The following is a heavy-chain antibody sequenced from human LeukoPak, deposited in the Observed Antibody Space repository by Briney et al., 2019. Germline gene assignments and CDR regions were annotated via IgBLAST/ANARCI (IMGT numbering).Heavy chain of an antibody. V-gene: IGHV4-39*07. Sequence: SETLSLTCTVSGGSISSSSYYWSWIRQPPGKGLEWIGEINHSGSTNYNPSLKSRVTISVDTSKNQFSLKLSSVTAADTAVYYCARVAGIAAAGKDAFDIWGQGTMVTVSS. CDR2: INHSGST. D-gene: IGHD6-13*01. J-gene: IGHJ3*02. CDR1: GGSISSSSYY. CDR3: ARVAGIAAAGKDAFDI.